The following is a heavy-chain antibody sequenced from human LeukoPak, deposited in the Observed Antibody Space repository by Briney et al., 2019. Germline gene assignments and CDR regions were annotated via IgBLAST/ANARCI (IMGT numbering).Heavy chain of an antibody. CDR3: ARVGQGEWFFDL. V-gene: IGHV3-48*04. D-gene: IGHD1-26*01. Sequence: GGSLRLSCAASGFTFSSYSMNWVRQAPGKGLEWVPYISSSSSSTIYYADSVKGRFTISRDNAKNSLYLQMNSLRAEDTAVYYCARVGQGEWFFDLWGRDTLVTVSS. J-gene: IGHJ2*01. CDR2: ISSSSSSTI. CDR1: GFTFSSYS.